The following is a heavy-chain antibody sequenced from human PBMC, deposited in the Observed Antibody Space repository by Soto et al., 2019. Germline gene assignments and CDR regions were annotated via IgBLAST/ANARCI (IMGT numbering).Heavy chain of an antibody. V-gene: IGHV4-61*01. CDR1: GCSVSSGSYF. J-gene: IGHJ4*02. CDR2: IYYTGNT. Sequence: SETLSLTCPVSGCSVSSGSYFWSWLRQPPGKGLEWLGYIYYTGNTNYNPSLKSRLTISVDSSKNQFSLKLSSVTAADTAVYYCAREKTGDLTFFDSWGQGTLVTVSS. D-gene: IGHD3-16*01. CDR3: AREKTGDLTFFDS.